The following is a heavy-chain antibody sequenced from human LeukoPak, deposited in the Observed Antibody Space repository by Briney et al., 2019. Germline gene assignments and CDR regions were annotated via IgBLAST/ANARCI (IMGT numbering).Heavy chain of an antibody. V-gene: IGHV1-2*02. CDR2: INPKSGGT. CDR1: GYTFTNYY. D-gene: IGHD4/OR15-4a*01. CDR3: VPSANYYYFDY. Sequence: ASVKVSCKTSGYTFTNYYMHWVRQGPGLGFEWMGWINPKSGGTSYPQNFQGRHTMTRDTSISTAYMELSRLGSDDTAVYYCVPSANYYYFDYWGQGTLVTVSS. J-gene: IGHJ4*02.